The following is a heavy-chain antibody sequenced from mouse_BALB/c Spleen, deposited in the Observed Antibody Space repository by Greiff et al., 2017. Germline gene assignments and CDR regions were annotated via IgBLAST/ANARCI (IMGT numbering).Heavy chain of an antibody. D-gene: IGHD1-1*01. V-gene: IGHV3-2*02. CDR3: ARSRDYYGSSSWFAY. CDR1: GYSITSDYA. Sequence: EVQLQQSGPGLVKPSQSLSLTCTVTGYSITSDYAWNWIRQFPGNKLEWMGYISYSGSTSYNPSLKSRISITRDTSKNQFFLQLNSVTTEDTATYYCARSRDYYGSSSWFAYWGQGTLVTVSA. J-gene: IGHJ3*01. CDR2: ISYSGST.